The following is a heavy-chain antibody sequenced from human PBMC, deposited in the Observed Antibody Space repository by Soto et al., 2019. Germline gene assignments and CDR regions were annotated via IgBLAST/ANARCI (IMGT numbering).Heavy chain of an antibody. Sequence: SETLSLTCTVSGGSISSYYWSWIRQPPGKGLEWIGYIYYSGSTNYNPSLKSRVTISVDTSKNQFSLKLSSVTAADTAVYYCAILPPDYSKGDYYYYYMDVSGKGTTVTVSS. V-gene: IGHV4-59*01. CDR3: AILPPDYSKGDYYYYYMDV. CDR2: IYYSGST. CDR1: GGSISSYY. J-gene: IGHJ6*03. D-gene: IGHD4-4*01.